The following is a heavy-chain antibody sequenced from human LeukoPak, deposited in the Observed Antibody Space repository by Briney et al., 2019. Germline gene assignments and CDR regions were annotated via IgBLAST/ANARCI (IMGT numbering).Heavy chain of an antibody. Sequence: PGGSLRLSCAASGFTFSSYGMHWVRQAPGKGLEWVSYISSSSSTIYYADSVKGRFTISRDNAKNSLYLQMNSLRAEDTAVYYCARGQGFYYYYMDVWGKGTTVTVSS. V-gene: IGHV3-48*01. CDR2: ISSSSSTI. CDR3: ARGQGFYYYYMDV. CDR1: GFTFSSYG. J-gene: IGHJ6*03.